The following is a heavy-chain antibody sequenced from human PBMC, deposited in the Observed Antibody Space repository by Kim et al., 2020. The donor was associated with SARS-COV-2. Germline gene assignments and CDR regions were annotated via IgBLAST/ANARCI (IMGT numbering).Heavy chain of an antibody. CDR2: IKKSGSMK. CDR3: ARGWMPGS. CDR1: GFTFSGYW. V-gene: IGHV3-7*04. D-gene: IGHD5-12*01. J-gene: IGHJ5*02. Sequence: GGSLRLSCAASGFTFSGYWMSWVRQAPGKGLEWVARIKKSGSMKDYVDSVKGRFTISRDNSKNSLSLLMNSLRPEDTAVYFCARGWMPGSWGQGTLVTVS.